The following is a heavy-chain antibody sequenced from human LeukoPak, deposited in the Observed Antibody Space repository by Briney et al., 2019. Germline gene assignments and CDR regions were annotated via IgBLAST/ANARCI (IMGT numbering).Heavy chain of an antibody. D-gene: IGHD4-17*01. CDR2: ITNDGSST. Sequence: GGSLRLSCAASGLTFSSHWMHWVRLAPGKGLVWVSRITNDGSSTTYADSVKGRFTISRDNAKNMLYLQVNSLRAEDTAVYYCARSPTTTSGYWGQGTLVTVSS. V-gene: IGHV3-74*01. J-gene: IGHJ4*02. CDR1: GLTFSSHW. CDR3: ARSPTTTSGY.